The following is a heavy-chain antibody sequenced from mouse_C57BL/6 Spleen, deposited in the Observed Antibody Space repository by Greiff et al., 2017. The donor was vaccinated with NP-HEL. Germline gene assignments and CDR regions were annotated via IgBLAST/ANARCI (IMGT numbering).Heavy chain of an antibody. V-gene: IGHV5-17*01. CDR2: ISSGSSTI. D-gene: IGHD2-4*01. CDR1: GFTFSDYG. CDR3: ASGYHDYDGLYWYFDV. Sequence: EVKLVESGGGLVKPGGSLKLSCAASGFTFSDYGMHWVRQAPEKGLEWVAYISSGSSTIYYADTVKGRFTISRDNAKNTLFLQMTSLRSEDTAMYYCASGYHDYDGLYWYFDVWGTGTTVTVAS. J-gene: IGHJ1*03.